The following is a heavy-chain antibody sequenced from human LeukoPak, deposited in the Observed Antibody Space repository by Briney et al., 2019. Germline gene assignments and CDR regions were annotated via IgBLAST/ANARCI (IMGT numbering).Heavy chain of an antibody. CDR1: GFTFSSYA. CDR3: ARTRFEGATFDAFDI. D-gene: IGHD1-26*01. V-gene: IGHV3-64*01. J-gene: IGHJ3*02. Sequence: AGGSLRLSCAASGFTFSSYAMHWVRQAPGKGLEYVSAISSNGGSTYYANSVKGRFTISRDNSKNTLYLQMGSLRAEDMAVYYCARTRFEGATFDAFDIWGQGTMVTVSS. CDR2: ISSNGGST.